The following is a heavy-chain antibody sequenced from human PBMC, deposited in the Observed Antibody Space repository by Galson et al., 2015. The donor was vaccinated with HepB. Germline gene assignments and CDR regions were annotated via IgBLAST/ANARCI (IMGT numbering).Heavy chain of an antibody. V-gene: IGHV3-48*01. CDR1: GFTFSSYS. J-gene: IGHJ6*02. Sequence: SLRLSCAASGFTFSSYSMNWVRQAPGKGLEWVSYTSSSSSTIYYADSVKGRFTISRDNAKNSLYLQMNSLRAEDTAVYYCARDRLPYYEILTGFTAYYYYGMDVWGQGTTVTVSS. CDR2: TSSSSSTI. CDR3: ARDRLPYYEILTGFTAYYYYGMDV. D-gene: IGHD3-9*01.